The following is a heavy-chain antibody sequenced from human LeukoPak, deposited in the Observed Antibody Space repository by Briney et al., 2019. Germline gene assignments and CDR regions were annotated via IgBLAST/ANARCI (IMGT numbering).Heavy chain of an antibody. V-gene: IGHV3-23*01. Sequence: PGGSLRLSCAASGFTLSSYGMRWVRQAPGKGLEWVSTISGSAYNTYYADSVKGRFTISRDNSANTLYLQMNSLRAEDTALYYCAKDRGSYFIYYVDSWGQGTLVTVSS. CDR1: GFTLSSYG. CDR2: ISGSAYNT. D-gene: IGHD1-26*01. J-gene: IGHJ4*02. CDR3: AKDRGSYFIYYVDS.